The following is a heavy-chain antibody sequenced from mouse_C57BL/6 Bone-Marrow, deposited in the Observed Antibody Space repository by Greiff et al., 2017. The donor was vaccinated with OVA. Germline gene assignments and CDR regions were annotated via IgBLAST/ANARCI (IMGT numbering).Heavy chain of an antibody. CDR2: IYPGNSDT. D-gene: IGHD1-1*01. Sequence: VQLQQSGTVLARPGASVKMSCKTSGYTFTSYWMHWVKQRPGPGLEWIGAIYPGNSDTSYNQKFKGKAKLTAVTSASTAYMELSSLTNEDAAVYDCTREGLLRSLYYAMDYWGQGTSVTVSS. CDR3: TREGLLRSLYYAMDY. J-gene: IGHJ4*01. V-gene: IGHV1-5*01. CDR1: GYTFTSYW.